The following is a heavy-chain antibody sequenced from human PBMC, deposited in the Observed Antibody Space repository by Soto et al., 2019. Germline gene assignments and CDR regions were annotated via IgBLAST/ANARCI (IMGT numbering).Heavy chain of an antibody. CDR2: ISSDGSTT. CDR1: GFTFSNYW. J-gene: IGHJ6*03. V-gene: IGHV3-74*01. D-gene: IGHD3-10*01. Sequence: PGGSLRLSCVASGFTFSNYWMHWVRQAPGKGLEWVSHISSDGSTTNYADSVKGRFTVSRDNAKNSLYLQMNSLRAEDTAVYYCARTQGSGSYYTFYYYMDVWGKGTTVTVSS. CDR3: ARTQGSGSYYTFYYYMDV.